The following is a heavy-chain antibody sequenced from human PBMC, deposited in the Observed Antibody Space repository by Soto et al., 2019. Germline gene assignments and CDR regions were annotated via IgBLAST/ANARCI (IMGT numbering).Heavy chain of an antibody. D-gene: IGHD3-22*01. J-gene: IGHJ6*02. CDR2: IYYSGST. Sequence: SETLSLTCTVSGGSISSSSYYWGWIRQPPGKGLEWIGRIYYSGSTYYNPSLKSRVTISVDTSKNQFSLKLSSVTAADSAVYYCARRLYYDSSGFEGGGMDVWGQGTTVT. V-gene: IGHV4-39*01. CDR3: ARRLYYDSSGFEGGGMDV. CDR1: GGSISSSSYY.